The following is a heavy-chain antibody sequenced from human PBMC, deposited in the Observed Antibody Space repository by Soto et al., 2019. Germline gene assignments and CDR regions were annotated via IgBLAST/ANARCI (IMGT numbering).Heavy chain of an antibody. J-gene: IGHJ4*02. CDR3: ARDNFGGSFDY. CDR2: IYYSGST. CDR1: GGSISSGGYY. Sequence: SETLSLTCTVSGGSISSGGYYWSWIRQHPGKGLEWIGYIYYSGSTYYNPSLKSRVTISVDTSKNQFSLKLSSVTAADTAVYYCARDNFGGSFDYWGQGTLVTVYS. D-gene: IGHD5-12*01. V-gene: IGHV4-31*03.